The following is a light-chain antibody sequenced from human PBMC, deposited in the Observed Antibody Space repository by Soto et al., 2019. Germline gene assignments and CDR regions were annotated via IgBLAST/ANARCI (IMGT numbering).Light chain of an antibody. CDR1: QTVNNY. CDR2: DTS. J-gene: IGKJ1*01. CDR3: QQRSDWRWT. Sequence: EVVMRQSPATLSVSPGGRTILSCRASQTVNNYLAWYQQKPGQAPRLLIYDTSKRAPGVPARFIGSGSGTAFTLTIDIVEPEDYAIYYCQQRSDWRWTFGQGTKVDIK. V-gene: IGKV3-11*01.